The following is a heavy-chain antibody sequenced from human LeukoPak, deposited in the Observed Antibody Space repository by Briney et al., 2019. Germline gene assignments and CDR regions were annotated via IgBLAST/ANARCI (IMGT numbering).Heavy chain of an antibody. J-gene: IGHJ4*02. CDR2: ISGSGGST. Sequence: GGSLRLSCAASGFTLSSYAMSWVRQAPGKGLEWVSAISGSGGSTYYADSVKGRFTISRDNSKNTLYLQMNSLRAEDTAVYYCAKQYSSSWYYFDYWGQGTLVTVSS. CDR3: AKQYSSSWYYFDY. V-gene: IGHV3-23*01. D-gene: IGHD6-13*01. CDR1: GFTLSSYA.